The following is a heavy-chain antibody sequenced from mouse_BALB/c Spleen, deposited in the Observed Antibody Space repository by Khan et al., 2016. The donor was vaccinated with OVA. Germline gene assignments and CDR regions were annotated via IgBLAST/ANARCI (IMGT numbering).Heavy chain of an antibody. J-gene: IGHJ3*01. Sequence: AVSGFTFSTYAMSWVRQTPEKRLEWVATISSDGDYTYYPDNVTGRFTISRDNAKNTLYLQMSSLRSEDTAMYYCARSAYGNFAYWGQGTLVTVSA. CDR2: ISSDGDYT. CDR1: GFTFSTYA. D-gene: IGHD2-1*01. CDR3: ARSAYGNFAY. V-gene: IGHV5-9-3*01.